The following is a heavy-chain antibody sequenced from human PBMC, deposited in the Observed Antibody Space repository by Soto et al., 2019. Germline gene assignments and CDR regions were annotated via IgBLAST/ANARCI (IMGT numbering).Heavy chain of an antibody. CDR1: GFTFSNFW. CDR2: IKKDGSEQ. V-gene: IGHV3-7*01. D-gene: IGHD3-10*01. CDR3: ASGNYYNGMDV. Sequence: EVQLLESGGGLVQPGGSLRLSCAASGFTFSNFWMTWVRQAPGQGLEWVANIKKDGSEQYYVDSVKGRFTVSRDNAKNSVDMKMNSLRPEDTAVYYCASGNYYNGMDVWGQGTTVTVSS. J-gene: IGHJ6*02.